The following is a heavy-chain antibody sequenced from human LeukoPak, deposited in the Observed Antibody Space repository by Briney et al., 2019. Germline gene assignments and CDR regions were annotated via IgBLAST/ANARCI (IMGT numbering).Heavy chain of an antibody. CDR1: GGSFSGYY. CDR2: INHSGST. Sequence: PSETLSLTCAVYGGSFSGYYWSWIRQPPGKGLEWIGEINHSGSTNYNPSLKSRVTISVDTSKNQSSLKLSSVTAADTAVYYCARAVGYYYYMDVWGKGTTVTVSS. J-gene: IGHJ6*03. CDR3: ARAVGYYYYMDV. V-gene: IGHV4-34*01.